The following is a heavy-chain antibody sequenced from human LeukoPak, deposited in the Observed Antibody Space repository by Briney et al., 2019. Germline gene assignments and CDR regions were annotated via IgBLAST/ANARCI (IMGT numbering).Heavy chain of an antibody. Sequence: GGSLRLSCAAPGFTFSSCAMSWVRQAPGKGLEWVSAISTSGGRTFYADSVKGRFTISRDNSKNTLYLQMNSLKAEDTAMYYCAKGPTDFDSSGQTYFDNWGQGTLVTVSS. V-gene: IGHV3-23*01. J-gene: IGHJ4*02. D-gene: IGHD3-22*01. CDR3: AKGPTDFDSSGQTYFDN. CDR1: GFTFSSCA. CDR2: ISTSGGRT.